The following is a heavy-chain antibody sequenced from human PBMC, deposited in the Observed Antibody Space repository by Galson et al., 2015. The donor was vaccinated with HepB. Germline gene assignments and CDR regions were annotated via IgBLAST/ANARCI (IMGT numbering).Heavy chain of an antibody. Sequence: SETLSLTCTVSGGSISSYYWSWIRQPPGKGLEWIGYIYYSGSTNYNPSLKSRVTISVDTAKNQFSLKLSSVTAADTAVYYCARGDYYDSSGYQLLSHFDYWGQGTLVTVSS. CDR3: ARGDYYDSSGYQLLSHFDY. CDR1: GGSISSYY. J-gene: IGHJ4*02. D-gene: IGHD3-22*01. V-gene: IGHV4-59*08. CDR2: IYYSGST.